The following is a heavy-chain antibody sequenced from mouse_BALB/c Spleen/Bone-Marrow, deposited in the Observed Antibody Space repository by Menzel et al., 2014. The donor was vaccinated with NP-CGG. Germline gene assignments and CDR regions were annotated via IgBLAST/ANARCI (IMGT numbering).Heavy chain of an antibody. CDR2: IDPSDSET. J-gene: IGHJ3*01. V-gene: IGHV1-52*01. CDR3: ARGRDYDVFAY. CDR1: GYTFTSYW. D-gene: IGHD2-4*01. Sequence: VKLQESGAELVRPGASVKLSCKASGYTFTSYWMNWVKQRPEQGLEWIGRIDPSDSETHYNQKFKDKAILTVDKSSSTAYMQLSSLTSEDSAVYYCARGRDYDVFAYWGQGTLVTVSA.